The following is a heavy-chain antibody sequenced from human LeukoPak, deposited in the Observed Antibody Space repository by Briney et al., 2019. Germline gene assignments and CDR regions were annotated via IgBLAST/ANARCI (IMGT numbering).Heavy chain of an antibody. CDR1: GYTFTSNY. CDR3: ARDQEGFDY. J-gene: IGHJ4*02. CDR2: IYPRDGST. V-gene: IGHV1-46*01. Sequence: ASVKVSCTASGYTFTSNYIYWVRQAPGQGLEWMGMIYPRDGSTSYAQKFQGRVTVTRDTSTSTVHMELSGLRSEDTAVYYCARDQEGFDYWGQGTLVTVSS.